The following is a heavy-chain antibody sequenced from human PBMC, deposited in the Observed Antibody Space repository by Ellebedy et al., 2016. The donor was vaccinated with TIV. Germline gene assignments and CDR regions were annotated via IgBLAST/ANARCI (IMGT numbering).Heavy chain of an antibody. CDR1: GFTFSSYW. V-gene: IGHV3-74*01. CDR3: AKRRLRFLEWLIDY. CDR2: INSDGSST. Sequence: PGGSLRLSCAASGFTFSSYWMHWVRQAPGKGLVWVSRINSDGSSTSYADSVKGRFTISRDNSKNTLYLQMNSLRAEDTAVYYCAKRRLRFLEWLIDYWGQGTLVTVSS. D-gene: IGHD3-3*01. J-gene: IGHJ4*02.